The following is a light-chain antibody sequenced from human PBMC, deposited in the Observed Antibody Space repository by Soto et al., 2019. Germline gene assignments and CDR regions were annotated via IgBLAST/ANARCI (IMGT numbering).Light chain of an antibody. CDR2: GAS. CDR1: QSVSSN. V-gene: IGKV3D-15*01. Sequence: EIVMTQSPATLSVSPGERATLSCRASQSVSSNLAWYQQKPGQAPRLPIYGASIRATGIPARFSGSGSGTEFTLTISSLQSEDFAVYYCQQYNNSPPALTFGGGTKVEIK. CDR3: QQYNNSPPALT. J-gene: IGKJ4*01.